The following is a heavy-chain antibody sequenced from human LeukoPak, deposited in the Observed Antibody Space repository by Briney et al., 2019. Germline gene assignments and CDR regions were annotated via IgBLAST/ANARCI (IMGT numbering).Heavy chain of an antibody. V-gene: IGHV5-51*01. CDR2: IYPGDSDT. CDR3: ARRSPYGDYPAGAFDI. J-gene: IGHJ3*02. CDR1: GCSFTSYW. Sequence: NLGESLKISCKGSGCSFTSYWIGWVRQMPGKGLEWMGIIYPGDSDTRYSPSFQGQVTISADKSISTAYLQWSSLKASDTAMYYCARRSPYGDYPAGAFDIWGQGTMVTVSS. D-gene: IGHD4-17*01.